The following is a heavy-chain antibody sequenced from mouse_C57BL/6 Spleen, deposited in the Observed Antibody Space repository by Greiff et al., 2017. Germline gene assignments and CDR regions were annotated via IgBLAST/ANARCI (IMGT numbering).Heavy chain of an antibody. J-gene: IGHJ3*01. CDR2: ISDGGSYT. CDR3: AREGYSNYEFAY. D-gene: IGHD2-5*01. Sequence: EVQRVESGGGLVKPGGSLKLSCAASGFTFSSYAMSWVRQTPEKRLEWVATISDGGSYTYYPDNVKGRFTISRDNAKNNLYLQMSHLKSEDTAMYYCAREGYSNYEFAYWGQGTLVTVSA. CDR1: GFTFSSYA. V-gene: IGHV5-4*01.